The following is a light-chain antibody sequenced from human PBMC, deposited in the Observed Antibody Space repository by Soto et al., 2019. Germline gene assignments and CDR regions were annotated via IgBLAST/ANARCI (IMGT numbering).Light chain of an antibody. V-gene: IGKV3D-15*01. J-gene: IGKJ4*01. Sequence: IVMTQSPATLSVSPGERATLSCRASQSVSTNLNWYQQKPGQAPRLLIFGTSTRATGIPDRFSGSGFGTEFTLTISSVQSEDLAVYYCQQYNNWPPLTFGGGTKVEIK. CDR1: QSVSTN. CDR3: QQYNNWPPLT. CDR2: GTS.